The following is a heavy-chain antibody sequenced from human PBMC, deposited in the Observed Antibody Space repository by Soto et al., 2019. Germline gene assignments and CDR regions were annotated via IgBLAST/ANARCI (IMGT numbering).Heavy chain of an antibody. D-gene: IGHD2-15*01. J-gene: IGHJ6*03. CDR3: TRQGLRYCSGGSCYGISPYYYYYYMDV. Sequence: GGSLRLSCAASGFTFSGSAMHWVRQASGKGLEWVGRIRSKANSYATAYAASGKGRFTISRDDSKNTAYLQMNSLKTDDTAVYYCTRQGLRYCSGGSCYGISPYYYYYYMDVWGKGTTVTVSS. CDR2: IRSKANSYAT. CDR1: GFTFSGSA. V-gene: IGHV3-73*01.